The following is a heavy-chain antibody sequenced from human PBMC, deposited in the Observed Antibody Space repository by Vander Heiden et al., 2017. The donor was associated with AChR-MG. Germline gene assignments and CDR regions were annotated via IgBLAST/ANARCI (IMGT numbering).Heavy chain of an antibody. CDR3: ARRTPSGSIDY. D-gene: IGHD6-25*01. Sequence: DVQRVESGGALVQPGGSLRLSCAASGFTFSNYDRYWVRKGTGKGLEWVSAIGAAGDTYYPGSVKGRFTISRENAKNSLYLQMNSLRAGDTAVYYCARRTPSGSIDYWGQGTLVTVSS. V-gene: IGHV3-13*01. CDR1: GFTFSNYD. J-gene: IGHJ4*02. CDR2: IGAAGDT.